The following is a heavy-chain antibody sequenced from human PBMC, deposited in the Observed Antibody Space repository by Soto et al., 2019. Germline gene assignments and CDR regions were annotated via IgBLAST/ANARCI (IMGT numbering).Heavy chain of an antibody. V-gene: IGHV3-30-3*01. CDR2: ISYDGSNK. CDR3: ARSIVGATNVPFDY. J-gene: IGHJ4*02. CDR1: GFTFSSYA. Sequence: GGSLRLSCAASGFTFSSYAMHWVRQAPGKGLEWVAVISYDGSNKYYADSVKGRFTISRDNAKNSLYLQMNSLRAEDTAVYYCARSIVGATNVPFDYWGQGTLVTVSS. D-gene: IGHD1-26*01.